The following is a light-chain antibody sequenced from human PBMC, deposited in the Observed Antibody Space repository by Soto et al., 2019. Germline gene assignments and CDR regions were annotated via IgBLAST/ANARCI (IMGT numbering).Light chain of an antibody. Sequence: QSLLAQPASVSGSPGQSITVSCTGTSSDVGGYNYVSWYQQHPGKAPRLMIYDVTNRPSGVSDRFSGSKSGNTASLTISGLQAEDEADYYCSSYRRGSTYVFGTGTKDTVL. J-gene: IGLJ1*01. CDR1: SSDVGGYNY. CDR2: DVT. CDR3: SSYRRGSTYV. V-gene: IGLV2-14*03.